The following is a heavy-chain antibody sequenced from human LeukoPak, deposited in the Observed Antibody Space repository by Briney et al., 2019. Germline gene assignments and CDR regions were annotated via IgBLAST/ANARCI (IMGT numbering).Heavy chain of an antibody. Sequence: GGSLRLSCVASGFTFSNYWMSWVRQAPGKGLEWVANIKQDGSEKYYVDSVKGRFTISRDNAKNSLYLQMDSLRAEDTAVYYCAREVTPYYWGQGTLVTVSS. CDR1: GFTFSNYW. V-gene: IGHV3-7*01. D-gene: IGHD2-21*02. CDR2: IKQDGSEK. CDR3: AREVTPYY. J-gene: IGHJ4*02.